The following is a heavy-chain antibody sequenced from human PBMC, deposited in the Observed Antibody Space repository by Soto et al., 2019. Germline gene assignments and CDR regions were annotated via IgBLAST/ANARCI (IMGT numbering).Heavy chain of an antibody. J-gene: IGHJ4*02. D-gene: IGHD1-26*01. CDR1: SGSISSSNW. CDR2: IGHRGST. CDR3: ARGSTVRDCLYS. V-gene: IGHV4-4*02. Sequence: QVQLQESGPGLVKPSGTLSLTCAVTSGSISSSNWWSWVRQPPGKGLEWIGQIGHRGSTDYNPSLKSRVTMSVDKSKNQFSPQVTSVTAADTAVYFCARGSTVRDCLYSWGRRTLVTVSS.